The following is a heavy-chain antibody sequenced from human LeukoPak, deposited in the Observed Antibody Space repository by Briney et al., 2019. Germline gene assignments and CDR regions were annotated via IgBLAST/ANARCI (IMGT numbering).Heavy chain of an antibody. CDR3: AREVAAAGNFDY. D-gene: IGHD6-13*01. CDR2: INAGNGNT. CDR1: GYTFTSYA. J-gene: IGHJ4*02. V-gene: IGHV1-3*01. Sequence: GASVKVSCKASGYTFTSYAMHWVRQAPGQRLEWMGWINAGNGNTKYSQKFQGRVTITRDTSASTAYMELSSPRSEDTTVYYCAREVAAAGNFDYWGQGTLVTVSS.